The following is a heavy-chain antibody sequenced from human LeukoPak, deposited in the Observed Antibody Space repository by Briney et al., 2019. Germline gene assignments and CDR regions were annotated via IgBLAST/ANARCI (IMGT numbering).Heavy chain of an antibody. D-gene: IGHD5-18*01. CDR2: ISGSGGST. CDR3: AKAPPDSYYYYYGMDV. Sequence: GGSLRLSCAASGFTLTGYAMSWVRQAPGKGLEWVSAISGSGGSTYYADSVKGRFTISRDNSKNTLYLQMNSLRAEGTAVYYCAKAPPDSYYYYYGMDVWGQGTTVTVSS. CDR1: GFTLTGYA. V-gene: IGHV3-23*01. J-gene: IGHJ6*02.